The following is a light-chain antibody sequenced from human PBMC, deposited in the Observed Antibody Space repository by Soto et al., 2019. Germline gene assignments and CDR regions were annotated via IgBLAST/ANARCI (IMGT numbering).Light chain of an antibody. J-gene: IGLJ3*02. Sequence: QSALTQPASVSGSPGQSITISCTGTSSDVGAYDFVSWYQQHPDKAPKLVIFEVTNRPSGVSHRFSGSKSGNTASLTISGLQAEDEADYYCTSYTGSSPLVVFGGGTKVTV. CDR2: EVT. CDR1: SSDVGAYDF. V-gene: IGLV2-14*01. CDR3: TSYTGSSPLVV.